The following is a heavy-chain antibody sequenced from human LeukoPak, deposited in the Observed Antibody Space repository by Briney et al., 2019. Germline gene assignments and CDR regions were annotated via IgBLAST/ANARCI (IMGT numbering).Heavy chain of an antibody. CDR1: GFTFSSYW. CDR2: INSDGSST. V-gene: IGHV3-74*01. CDR3: ARAGVYYDFWSGYLVDY. Sequence: GSLRLSCAASGFTFSSYWMHWVRQAPGKGLVWVSRINSDGSSTSYADSVKGRFTISRDNAKNTLYLQMNSLRAEDTAVYYCARAGVYYDFWSGYLVDYWGQGTLVTVSS. J-gene: IGHJ4*02. D-gene: IGHD3-3*01.